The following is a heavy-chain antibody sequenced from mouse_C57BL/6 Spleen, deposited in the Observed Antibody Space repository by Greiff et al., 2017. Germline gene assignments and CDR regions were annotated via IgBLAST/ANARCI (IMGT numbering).Heavy chain of an antibody. CDR1: GFTFSSYA. CDR3: ARDRTGYYAMDY. D-gene: IGHD4-1*01. J-gene: IGHJ4*01. Sequence: EVHLVESGGGLVKPGGSLKLSCAASGFTFSSYAMSWVRQTPEKRLEWVATISDGGSYTYYPDNVKGRFTISRDNAKNNLYLQMSHLKSEDTAMYYCARDRTGYYAMDYWGQGTSVTVSS. CDR2: ISDGGSYT. V-gene: IGHV5-4*01.